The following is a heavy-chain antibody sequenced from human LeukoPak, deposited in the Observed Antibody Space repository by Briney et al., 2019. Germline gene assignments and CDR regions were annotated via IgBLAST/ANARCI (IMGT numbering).Heavy chain of an antibody. CDR2: IRKDGSQK. CDR1: AFTSSKYW. D-gene: IGHD3-22*01. V-gene: IGHV3-7*01. CDR3: AKVWAYYYDSSGHGDQNFDY. J-gene: IGHJ4*02. Sequence: GGSLRLSCANSAFTSSKYWMSWVCKAPGKGLEWGANIRKDGSQKYYVDSVKGRFTISRDNSKNTLYLQMNSLRAEDTAVYYCAKVWAYYYDSSGHGDQNFDYWGQGTLVTVSS.